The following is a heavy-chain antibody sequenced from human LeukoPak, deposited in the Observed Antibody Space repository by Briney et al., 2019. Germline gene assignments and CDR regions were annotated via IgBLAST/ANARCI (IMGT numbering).Heavy chain of an antibody. V-gene: IGHV3-30*02. Sequence: GGSLRLSCAASGFTFSSYGMHWVRQAPGKGLEWVAVIWYGGSNKYYADSVKGRFTISRDNSKNTLYLQINSLRAEDTAVYYCANDQIYGDGGASDVWGQGTMVIVSS. CDR1: GFTFSSYG. CDR3: ANDQIYGDGGASDV. CDR2: IWYGGSNK. D-gene: IGHD4-17*01. J-gene: IGHJ3*01.